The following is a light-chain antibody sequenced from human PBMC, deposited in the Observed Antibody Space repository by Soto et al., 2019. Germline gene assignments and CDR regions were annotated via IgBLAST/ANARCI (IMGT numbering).Light chain of an antibody. Sequence: EIVMTQSPSTLSVSPGEGSTVSCMASQSVSSKLAWYQQKPGQAPRLLIYGASTRAAGIPARFSGSGSGTEFTLTISSLQSEDFAVYYCQQYNNWPRTFGQGTKVDIK. CDR1: QSVSSK. V-gene: IGKV3-15*01. CDR2: GAS. J-gene: IGKJ1*01. CDR3: QQYNNWPRT.